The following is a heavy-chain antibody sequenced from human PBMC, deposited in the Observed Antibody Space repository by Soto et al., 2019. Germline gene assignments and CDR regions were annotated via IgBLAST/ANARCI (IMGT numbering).Heavy chain of an antibody. CDR2: IYYSGST. J-gene: IGHJ4*02. CDR1: GGSISSGGYY. V-gene: IGHV4-31*03. D-gene: IGHD1-1*01. CDR3: ASSVVGRRQRPLDY. Sequence: SETLSLTCTVSGGSISSGGYYWSWIRQHPGKGLEWIGYIYYSGSTYYNPSLKSRVTISVDTSKNQFSLKLSSVTAADTAVYYCASSVVGRRQRPLDYWGQGTLGTVSS.